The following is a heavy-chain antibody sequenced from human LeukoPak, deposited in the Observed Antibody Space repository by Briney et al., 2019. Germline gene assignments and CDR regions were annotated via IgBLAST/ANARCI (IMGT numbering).Heavy chain of an antibody. CDR1: GFTFSTYN. V-gene: IGHV3-21*04. J-gene: IGHJ4*02. D-gene: IGHD5-24*01. Sequence: PGGSLRLSCAASGFTFSTYNMNWVRQAPGKGLEWVSSISSSSSYRYYADSVKGRFTISRDNSKNTLYLQMNSLRAEGTAVYYCAKDPERWLQLRLGFSDWGQGTLVTVSS. CDR2: ISSSSSYR. CDR3: AKDPERWLQLRLGFSD.